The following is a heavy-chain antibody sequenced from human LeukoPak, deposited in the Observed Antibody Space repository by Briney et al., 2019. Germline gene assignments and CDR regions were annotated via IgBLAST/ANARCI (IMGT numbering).Heavy chain of an antibody. CDR1: GYTFTGYY. CDR2: INPNSGGT. D-gene: IGHD3-3*01. V-gene: IGHV1-2*02. J-gene: IGHJ6*03. CDR3: ARVGYDFWSGYYYMDV. Sequence: ASVKVSCKASGYTFTGYYMHWVPQAPGQGLEWMGWINPNSGGTNYAQKFQGRGTMTRDTSISTAYMELSRLRSDDTAVYYCARVGYDFWSGYYYMDVWGKGTTVTVSS.